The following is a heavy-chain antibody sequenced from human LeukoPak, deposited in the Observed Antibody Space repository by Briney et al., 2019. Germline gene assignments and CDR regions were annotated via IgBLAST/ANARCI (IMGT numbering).Heavy chain of an antibody. Sequence: PSETLSLTCTVSGGSISSYYWSWIRQPPGKGLEWIGCIYYSGSTNYNPSLKSRVTISVDTSKNQFSLKLSSVTAADTAVYYCARHAYWGQGTLVTVSS. CDR3: ARHAY. J-gene: IGHJ4*02. V-gene: IGHV4-59*08. CDR1: GGSISSYY. CDR2: IYYSGST.